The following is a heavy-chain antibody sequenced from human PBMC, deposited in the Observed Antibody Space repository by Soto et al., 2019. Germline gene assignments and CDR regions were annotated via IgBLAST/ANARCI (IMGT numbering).Heavy chain of an antibody. CDR1: GFTFSSYE. D-gene: IGHD3-22*01. CDR2: ISSSGSTI. J-gene: IGHJ3*02. CDR3: ARVRRYYDSSGYYGDFDI. V-gene: IGHV3-48*03. Sequence: GGSLRLSCAASGFTFSSYEMNWVRQAPGKGLEWVSYISSSGSTIYYADSVKGRFTISRDNAKNSLYLQMNSLRAEDTTVYYCARVRRYYDSSGYYGDFDIWGQGTMVTVAS.